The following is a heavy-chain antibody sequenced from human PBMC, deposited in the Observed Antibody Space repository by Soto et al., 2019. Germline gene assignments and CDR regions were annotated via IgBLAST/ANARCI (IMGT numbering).Heavy chain of an antibody. Sequence: SETLSLTCTVSGGSISSYYWSWIRQPPGKGLEWIGYIYYSGSTNYNPSLKSRVTISVDTSKNQFSLKLSSVTAADTAVYYCARARDFWSGYYALYYFDYWGQGTLVTVSS. CDR1: GGSISSYY. CDR3: ARARDFWSGYYALYYFDY. D-gene: IGHD3-3*01. V-gene: IGHV4-59*01. J-gene: IGHJ4*02. CDR2: IYYSGST.